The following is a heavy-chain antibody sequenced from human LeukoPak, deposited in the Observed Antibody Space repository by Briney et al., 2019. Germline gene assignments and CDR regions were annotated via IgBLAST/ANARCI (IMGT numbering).Heavy chain of an antibody. CDR2: IYYTGVI. V-gene: IGHV4-59*08. D-gene: IGHD2-2*01. J-gene: IGHJ6*02. Sequence: KSSETLSLTCTVSGGSITGGYYWSWLRQPPGKGLEWIGHIYYTGVINYDPSLKSRVTMLVDTSKNQFSLNVMSVTAADTAVYYCARLTRLAPVGTTYYHSLDVWGQGSTVTVSS. CDR3: ARLTRLAPVGTTYYHSLDV. CDR1: GGSITGGYY.